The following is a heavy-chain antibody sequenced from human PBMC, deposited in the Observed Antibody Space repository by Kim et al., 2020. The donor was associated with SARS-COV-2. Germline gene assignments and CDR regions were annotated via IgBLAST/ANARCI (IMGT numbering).Heavy chain of an antibody. D-gene: IGHD6-13*01. CDR1: GGSISSYY. J-gene: IGHJ4*02. CDR3: ARVGGPAAGTLSWLFDY. V-gene: IGHV4-59*01. CDR2: IYNSGSTNSENT. Sequence: SETLSLTCTVSGGSISSYYWSWIRQSPGKGLEWIGYIYNSGSTNSENTNFNPSLKSRVTISVDTPKNQCSLKLTSVTAADTAVYYCARVGGPAAGTLSWLFDYWGQGRLVTVSS.